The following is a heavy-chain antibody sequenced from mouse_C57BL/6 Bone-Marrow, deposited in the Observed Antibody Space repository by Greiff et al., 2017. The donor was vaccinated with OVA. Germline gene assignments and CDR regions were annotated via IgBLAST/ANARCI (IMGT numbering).Heavy chain of an antibody. CDR3: TRGYDYSLYYFDY. V-gene: IGHV1-15*01. CDR1: GYTFTDYE. Sequence: VQLVESGAELVRPGASVTLSCKASGYTFTDYEMHWVKQTPVHGLEWIGAIDPETGGTAYNQKFKGKAILTADKSSSTAYMELRSLTSEDSAVYYCTRGYDYSLYYFDYWGQGTTLTVSS. CDR2: IDPETGGT. J-gene: IGHJ2*01. D-gene: IGHD2-4*01.